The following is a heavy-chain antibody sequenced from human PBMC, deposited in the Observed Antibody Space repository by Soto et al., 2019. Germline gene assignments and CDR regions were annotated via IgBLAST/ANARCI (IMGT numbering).Heavy chain of an antibody. CDR3: ARVKDGYNFGYGMDV. CDR1: GYTFTSYY. V-gene: IGHV1-46*01. J-gene: IGHJ6*02. D-gene: IGHD5-12*01. Sequence: ASVKVSCTASGYTFTSYYMHWVRQAPGQGLEWMGIINPSGGSTSYAQKFQGRVTMTRDTSTSTVYMELSSLRSEDTAVYYCARVKDGYNFGYGMDVWGQGTTVTVSS. CDR2: INPSGGST.